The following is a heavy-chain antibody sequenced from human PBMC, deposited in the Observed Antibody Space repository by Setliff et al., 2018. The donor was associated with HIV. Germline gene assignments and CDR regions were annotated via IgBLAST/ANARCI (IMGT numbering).Heavy chain of an antibody. V-gene: IGHV3-23*01. Sequence: PGGSLRLSCTVSGFTFTKSAMNWVRQAPGKGLEWVSVISANGGSTYSADSVKGRFTISRDNSKNTVYLQMNSLRAEDTAEYYCAKELAASGLGYFDSWGRGILVTVSS. J-gene: IGHJ4*02. CDR1: GFTFTKSA. CDR3: AKELAASGLGYFDS. D-gene: IGHD3-22*01. CDR2: ISANGGST.